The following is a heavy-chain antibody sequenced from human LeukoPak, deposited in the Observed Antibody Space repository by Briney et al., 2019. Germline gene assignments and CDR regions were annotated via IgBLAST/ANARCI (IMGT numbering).Heavy chain of an antibody. CDR2: IKQDGSGT. CDR1: EFTFSNYW. Sequence: GGSLRLSCAASEFTFSNYWMSWVRLAPGKGMEWVANIKQDGSGTYYVDSVKGRFTISRDNAKNSLYLQMNSLRAEDTAVYYCAGCSTVTTYYYSYYMDIWSKGTTVTVSS. J-gene: IGHJ6*03. CDR3: AGCSTVTTYYYSYYMDI. D-gene: IGHD4-17*01. V-gene: IGHV3-7*01.